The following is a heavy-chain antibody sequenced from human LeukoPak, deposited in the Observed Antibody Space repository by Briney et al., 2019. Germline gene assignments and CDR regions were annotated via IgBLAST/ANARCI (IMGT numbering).Heavy chain of an antibody. J-gene: IGHJ4*02. CDR3: AKAGPYYDFWSGYDY. D-gene: IGHD3-3*01. Sequence: GGSLRLSCAASGFTFSSYAMSWVRQAPGKGLEWVSAISGSGGSTYYADSVKGRFTISSDNSKNTLYLQMNSLRAEDTAVYYCAKAGPYYDFWSGYDYWGQGTLVTVSS. CDR1: GFTFSSYA. CDR2: ISGSGGST. V-gene: IGHV3-23*01.